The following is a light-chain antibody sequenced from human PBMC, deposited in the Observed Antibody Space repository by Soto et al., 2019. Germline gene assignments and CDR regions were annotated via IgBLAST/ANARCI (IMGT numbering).Light chain of an antibody. CDR3: MQALQTPWT. J-gene: IGKJ1*01. Sequence: DIVITQSPLSLPVTPGEPASISCSSSQSLLHSNGYNYLDWYLQKPGQSPQLLIYLGSNRSSGVPDRFSGSGSGTDFTLKISRLEAEDVGVYYCMQALQTPWTFGQGTKVDIK. CDR2: LGS. CDR1: QSLLHSNGYNY. V-gene: IGKV2-28*01.